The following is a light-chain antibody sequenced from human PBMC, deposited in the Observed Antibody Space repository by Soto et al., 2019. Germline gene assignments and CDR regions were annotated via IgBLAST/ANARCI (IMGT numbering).Light chain of an antibody. CDR3: LQHNSYPPT. Sequence: AIRMTQSPSSLSASTGDRVTITCRASQGISSYLAWYQQKPGKAPKLLIYAASTLQSGVPSRFSGSGSGTDFTLTISCLQSEDFATYYCLQHNSYPPTFGQGTKVDI. CDR2: AAS. V-gene: IGKV1-8*01. CDR1: QGISSY. J-gene: IGKJ1*01.